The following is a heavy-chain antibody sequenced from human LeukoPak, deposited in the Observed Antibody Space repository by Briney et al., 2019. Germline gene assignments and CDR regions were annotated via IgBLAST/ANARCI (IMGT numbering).Heavy chain of an antibody. V-gene: IGHV3-21*01. Sequence: GGSLRLSCAASGFTFSSYSMNWVRQAPGRGLEWVSSISSSSSYIYYADSVKGRFTISRDNAKNSLYLQMNSLRAEDTAVYYCTRGSYYDILTGYRRPFDYWGQGTLVTVSS. CDR1: GFTFSSYS. D-gene: IGHD3-9*01. J-gene: IGHJ4*02. CDR3: TRGSYYDILTGYRRPFDY. CDR2: ISSSSSYI.